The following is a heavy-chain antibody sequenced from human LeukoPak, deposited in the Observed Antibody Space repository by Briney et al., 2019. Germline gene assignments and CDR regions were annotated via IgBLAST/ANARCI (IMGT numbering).Heavy chain of an antibody. CDR2: VYYSEST. D-gene: IGHD5-24*01. J-gene: IGHJ4*02. V-gene: IGHV4-30-4*01. Sequence: SQTLSLTCTVSGDSIISDDYYWSWIRQPPGKGLEYIGCVYYSESTFYNPSLRSRATISADTSKNQFPLRLSSVTAADTAVYYCARGAGYRRFDYWGQGALVNVSS. CDR3: ARGAGYRRFDY. CDR1: GDSIISDDYY.